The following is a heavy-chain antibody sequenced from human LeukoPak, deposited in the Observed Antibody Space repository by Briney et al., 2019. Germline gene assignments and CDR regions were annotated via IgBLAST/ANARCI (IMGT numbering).Heavy chain of an antibody. V-gene: IGHV3-23*01. CDR3: AKDRRGCSSTSCYYRFDY. Sequence: PGGSLRLSCAVSGFTFSNYAMSWVRQAPGKGLDWVSAISDRGGSTYYADSVKGRLTISRDNSKNTVYLQMNSLRAEDTAVYYCAKDRRGCSSTSCYYRFDYWGQGTLVTVSS. CDR2: ISDRGGST. CDR1: GFTFSNYA. D-gene: IGHD2-2*01. J-gene: IGHJ4*02.